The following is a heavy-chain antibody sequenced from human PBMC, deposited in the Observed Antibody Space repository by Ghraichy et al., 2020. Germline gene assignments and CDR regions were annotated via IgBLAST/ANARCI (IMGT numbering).Heavy chain of an antibody. J-gene: IGHJ6*02. CDR1: GGSISSSSYY. CDR3: ARHRADYYYYGMDV. V-gene: IGHV4-39*01. Sequence: SETLSLTCTVSGGSISSSSYYWGWIRQPPGKGLEWIGSIYYSGSTYYNPSLKSRVTISVDTSKNQFSLKLSSVTAADTAVYYCARHRADYYYYGMDVWGQGTTVTVSS. CDR2: IYYSGST. D-gene: IGHD3-10*01.